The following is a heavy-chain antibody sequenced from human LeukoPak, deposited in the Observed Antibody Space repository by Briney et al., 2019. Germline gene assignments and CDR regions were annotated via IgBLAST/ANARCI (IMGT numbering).Heavy chain of an antibody. V-gene: IGHV3-9*01. CDR3: ALIETAGPFDY. CDR2: ISWNSGSI. J-gene: IGHJ4*02. Sequence: GGSLRLSCAASGFTFDDYAMHWVRHAPGKGLEWVSGISWNSGSIGYADSVKGRFTISRDNSKSTLYLQMNSLRPEDTAVYYCALIETAGPFDYWGQGTLVTVSS. D-gene: IGHD2-15*01. CDR1: GFTFDDYA.